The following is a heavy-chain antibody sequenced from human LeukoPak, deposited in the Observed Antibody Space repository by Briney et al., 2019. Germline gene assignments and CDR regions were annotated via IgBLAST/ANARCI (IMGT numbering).Heavy chain of an antibody. CDR2: IYSGGST. J-gene: IGHJ5*02. CDR3: ARDQSTWFDP. Sequence: PGGSLRLSCAASGFTFSSYGMHWVRQAPGKGLEWVSVIYSGGSTYYADSVKGRFTISRDNSKNTLYLQMNSLRAEDTAVYYCARDQSTWFDPWAREPWSPSPQ. V-gene: IGHV3-66*01. CDR1: GFTFSSYG. D-gene: IGHD2-2*01.